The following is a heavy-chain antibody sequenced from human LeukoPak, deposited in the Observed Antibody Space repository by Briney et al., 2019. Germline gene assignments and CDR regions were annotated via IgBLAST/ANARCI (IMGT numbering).Heavy chain of an antibody. J-gene: IGHJ4*02. CDR2: ISGSGTNT. Sequence: GGSLRLSCAVSGFTFNSYAMSWVRQAPGKGLEWVSAISGSGTNTYYADSVKGRFTISRDNSKNTLDLQMNSLRAEDTAVYYCAKANGAIFGVAGYFDYWGQGTLVTVSS. D-gene: IGHD3-3*02. CDR3: AKANGAIFGVAGYFDY. V-gene: IGHV3-23*01. CDR1: GFTFNSYA.